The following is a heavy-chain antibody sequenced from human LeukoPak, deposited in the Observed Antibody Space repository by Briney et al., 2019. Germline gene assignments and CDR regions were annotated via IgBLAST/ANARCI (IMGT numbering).Heavy chain of an antibody. CDR3: ARARVATMVHGMDV. D-gene: IGHD5-12*01. Sequence: SETLSLTCTVSGGSISSSSYYWGWIRQPPGKGLEWIGSIYYNGSTYYNPSLKSRVTISVDTSKNQFSLKLSSVTAADTAVYYCARARVATMVHGMDVWGQGTTVTVSS. J-gene: IGHJ6*02. CDR1: GGSISSSSYY. V-gene: IGHV4-39*01. CDR2: IYYNGST.